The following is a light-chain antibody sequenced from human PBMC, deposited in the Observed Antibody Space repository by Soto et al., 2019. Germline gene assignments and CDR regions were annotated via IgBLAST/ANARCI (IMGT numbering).Light chain of an antibody. J-gene: IGKJ2*01. V-gene: IGKV3-20*01. CDR3: QEYGSSPPYT. CDR1: QSVSNKY. Sequence: EVVLTQSPGTLSLSPGERATLSCRASQSVSNKYLAWYQQKPGQAPRLLIVGSSDRATGIPDRFSGSGSGTYFTLTISRLEPEDFVVYYCQEYGSSPPYTFGQGTKLEIK. CDR2: GSS.